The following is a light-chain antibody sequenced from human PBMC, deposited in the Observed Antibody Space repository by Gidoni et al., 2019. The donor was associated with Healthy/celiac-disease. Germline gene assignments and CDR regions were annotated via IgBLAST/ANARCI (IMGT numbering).Light chain of an antibody. CDR3: SSYTCGSTPVV. J-gene: IGLJ2*01. Sequence: QSALTHPSSVSGSPGQPITISCTGTSINVGGSNYVSRCHQHPCKAPTLMIYVVSNRPSGVSNRFSGSKSGNTAALAISGLQAEDVADYYCSSYTCGSTPVVFGGGTKLTVL. V-gene: IGLV2-14*03. CDR1: SINVGGSNY. CDR2: VVS.